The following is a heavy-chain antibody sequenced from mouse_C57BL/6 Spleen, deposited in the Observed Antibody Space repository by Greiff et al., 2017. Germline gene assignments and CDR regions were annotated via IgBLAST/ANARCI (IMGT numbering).Heavy chain of an antibody. CDR2: INPFNGGT. CDR1: GYTFTSYW. V-gene: IGHV1-53*01. CDR3: ARSDGYYVPFAY. J-gene: IGHJ3*01. Sequence: VQLQQPGTALVKPGASVKLSCKASGYTFTSYWLHWVKQRPGQGLEWIGNINPFNGGTNYNEKFKSKATLTVDKSSSTAYMQLSSLTSEDSAVYYCARSDGYYVPFAYWGQGTLVTVSA. D-gene: IGHD2-3*01.